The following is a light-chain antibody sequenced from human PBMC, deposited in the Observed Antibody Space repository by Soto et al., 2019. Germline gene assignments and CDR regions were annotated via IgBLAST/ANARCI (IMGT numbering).Light chain of an antibody. CDR1: QSVSSNY. V-gene: IGKV3-20*01. Sequence: EIVLTQSPGTLSLSPGERATLSCRASQSVSSNYLAWYQQKPGQAPRLLIYAASSRATDIPDRFSGSGSGTDFTLTISWLEPEDSAVYSCQQYGTSPHTFGQGTKLEIK. CDR2: AAS. CDR3: QQYGTSPHT. J-gene: IGKJ2*01.